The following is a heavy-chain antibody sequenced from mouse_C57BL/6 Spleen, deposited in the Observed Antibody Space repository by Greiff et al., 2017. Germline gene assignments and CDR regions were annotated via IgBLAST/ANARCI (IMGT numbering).Heavy chain of an antibody. CDR3: ARSTVPNPYVDY. CDR2: IDPSDSYT. D-gene: IGHD1-1*01. Sequence: QVQLQQPGAELVRPGTSVKLSCKASGYTFTSYWMHWVKQRPGQGLEWIGVIDPSDSYTNYNQKFKGKATLTVDTSSSTAYMQLSSLTSEYSAVYYCARSTVPNPYVDYWGQGTTLTVSS. J-gene: IGHJ2*01. V-gene: IGHV1-59*01. CDR1: GYTFTSYW.